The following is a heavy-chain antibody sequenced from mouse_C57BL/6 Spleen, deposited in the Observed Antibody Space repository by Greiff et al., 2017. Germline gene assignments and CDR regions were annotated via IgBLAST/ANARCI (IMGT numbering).Heavy chain of an antibody. Sequence: QVQLKESGAELVKPGASVKISCKASGYAFSSYWMNWVKQRPGKGLEWIGQIYPGDGDTNYNGKFKGKATLTADKSSSTAYMQLRSLTSEDSAVYFCARRLRDAMDYWGQGTSVTVSS. V-gene: IGHV1-80*01. CDR3: ARRLRDAMDY. CDR2: IYPGDGDT. D-gene: IGHD2-4*01. J-gene: IGHJ4*01. CDR1: GYAFSSYW.